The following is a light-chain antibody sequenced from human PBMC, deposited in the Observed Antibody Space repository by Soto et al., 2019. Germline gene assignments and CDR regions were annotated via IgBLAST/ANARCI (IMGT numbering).Light chain of an antibody. J-gene: IGLJ2*01. CDR1: SSNSGSNT. CDR2: SNN. V-gene: IGLV1-44*01. Sequence: QPVLTQPPSASGTPGQRVIISCSGSSSNSGSNTVNWYQQLPGTAPKLLIYSNNQRPSGVPDRFSGSKSGTSASLAISGLHSEDEADYYCAASDDSLNGVVFGGGTKVTVL. CDR3: AASDDSLNGVV.